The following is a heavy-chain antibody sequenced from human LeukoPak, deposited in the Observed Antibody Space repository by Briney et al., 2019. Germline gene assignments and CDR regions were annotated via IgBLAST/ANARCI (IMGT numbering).Heavy chain of an antibody. CDR3: ARVDSGTYYMPFDY. CDR1: GASISTYY. Sequence: SETLSLTCTVSGASISTYYWNWIRQPPGKGLEWIGYIYDSGTTNYSPPLKGRATLSVDTSKNQISLRLSSVTAADTAVYFCARVDSGTYYMPFDYWGQGSLVTVSS. CDR2: IYDSGTT. J-gene: IGHJ4*02. V-gene: IGHV4-59*01. D-gene: IGHD1-26*01.